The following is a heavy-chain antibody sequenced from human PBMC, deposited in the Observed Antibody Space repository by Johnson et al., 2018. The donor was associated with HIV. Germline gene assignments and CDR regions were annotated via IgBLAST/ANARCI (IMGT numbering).Heavy chain of an antibody. CDR1: GFTFDDYA. J-gene: IGHJ3*02. D-gene: IGHD7-27*01. CDR2: ISWNSGSI. Sequence: VQLVESGGGLVQPGRSLRLSCAASGFTFDDYAMHWVRQAPGKGLEWVSGISWNSGSIGYADSVKGRFTISRDNSKNTLYLQMNSLRAEDTAGYYCATGDGRGAFDIWGQGTMVTVSS. V-gene: IGHV3-9*01. CDR3: ATGDGRGAFDI.